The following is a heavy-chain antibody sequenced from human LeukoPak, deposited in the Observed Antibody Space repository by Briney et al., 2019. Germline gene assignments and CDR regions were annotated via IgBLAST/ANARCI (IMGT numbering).Heavy chain of an antibody. CDR3: ARQEEGTMVRGALYYFDY. D-gene: IGHD3-10*01. V-gene: IGHV4-39*01. CDR1: GGSISSSSYY. CDR2: IYYSGST. Sequence: SETLSLTCTVSGGSISSSSYYWGWIRQPPGKGLEWIGSIYYSGSTYYNPSLKSRVTISVDTSKNQFSLKLSSVTAADTAVYYCARQEEGTMVRGALYYFDYWGQGTLVTVSS. J-gene: IGHJ4*02.